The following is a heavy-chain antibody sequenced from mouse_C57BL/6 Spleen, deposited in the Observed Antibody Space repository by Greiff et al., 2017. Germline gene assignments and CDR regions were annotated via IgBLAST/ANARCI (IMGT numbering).Heavy chain of an antibody. CDR2: IYPRDGST. D-gene: IGHD1-1*01. CDR1: GYTFTSYD. CDR3: ARYYGSSYGGMDY. J-gene: IGHJ4*01. V-gene: IGHV1-85*01. Sequence: VQLQQSGPELVKPGASVKLSCKASGYTFTSYDINWVKQRPGQGLEWIGWIYPRDGSTKYNEKFKGKATLTVDTSSSTAYMELHSLTSEDSAVYFGARYYGSSYGGMDYWGQGTSVTVSS.